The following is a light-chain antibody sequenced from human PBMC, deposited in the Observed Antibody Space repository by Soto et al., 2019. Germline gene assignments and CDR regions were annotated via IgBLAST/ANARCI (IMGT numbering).Light chain of an antibody. V-gene: IGKV1-33*01. J-gene: IGKJ3*01. CDR3: QQFYDLPIT. CDR1: QDIGDF. Sequence: DIQLTQSPSALSASVGDSVTISCRASQDIGDFLNWYQQKPGKAPKCLIYDASKLQRRVPSRFSGCGSGKDFNFTISSLQLDDRATYYCQQFYDLPITFGLGTKLDIK. CDR2: DAS.